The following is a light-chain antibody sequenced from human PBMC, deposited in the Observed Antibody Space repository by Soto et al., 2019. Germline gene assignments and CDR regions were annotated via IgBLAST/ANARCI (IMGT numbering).Light chain of an antibody. Sequence: DTVMTQPPDSLAVSLGERATINCKSSQSVLYSSDNKNYLAWYQQKPGQPPKLLIHWASTRESGVPERFSGSGSGTDFTLTISSLQAEDVAVYYCQQYYSSITFGQGTRLEIK. CDR3: QQYYSSIT. J-gene: IGKJ5*01. V-gene: IGKV4-1*01. CDR1: QSVLYSSDNKNY. CDR2: WAS.